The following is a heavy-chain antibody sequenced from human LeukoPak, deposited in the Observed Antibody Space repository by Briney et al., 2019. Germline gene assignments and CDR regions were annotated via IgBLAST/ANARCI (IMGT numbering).Heavy chain of an antibody. J-gene: IGHJ5*02. Sequence: SQTLSLTCTVSGGSVDSSDYYWTWIRQPPGKGLEWIGYISHTGGTYYNSSLLSRVTISLDKSKNQFSLKLSSVTAADTAVYYCARGRPHCSSTSCYTGNWFDPWGQGTLVTVSS. CDR2: ISHTGGT. V-gene: IGHV4-30-2*01. D-gene: IGHD2-2*02. CDR1: GGSVDSSDYY. CDR3: ARGRPHCSSTSCYTGNWFDP.